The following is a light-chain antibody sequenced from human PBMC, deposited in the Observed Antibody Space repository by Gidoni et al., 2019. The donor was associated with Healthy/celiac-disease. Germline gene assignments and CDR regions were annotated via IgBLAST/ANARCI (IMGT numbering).Light chain of an antibody. CDR1: QSLLDSDDGNTY. V-gene: IGKV2-40*01. J-gene: IGKJ1*01. CDR2: PLS. CDR3: MQRIEFLWT. Sequence: DIVMTQTPLSLPVTPGEPASISCRSSQSLLDSDDGNTYLDWYLQKPGQSPQLLIYPLSYRASGVPDRFSGSGSGTDFTLKISRVEAEDVGVYYCMQRIEFLWTFGQGTKVEIK.